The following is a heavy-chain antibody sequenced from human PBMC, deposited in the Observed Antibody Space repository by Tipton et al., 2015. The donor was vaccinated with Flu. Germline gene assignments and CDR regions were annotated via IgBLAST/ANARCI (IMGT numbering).Heavy chain of an antibody. J-gene: IGHJ3*01. V-gene: IGHV4-38-2*01. CDR3: GGPSTQDYFDSSISTDAFDV. CDR1: GYSISSGYY. Sequence: TLSLTCAVSGYSISSGYYWGWIRQSPGKGLEFIGHISNTGKSDYNPSLNGRVTISEDTSKNQVSLQMTSVTAADTAMYYCGGPSTQDYFDSSISTDAFDVWGQGIMVTVSS. D-gene: IGHD3-22*01. CDR2: ISNTGKS.